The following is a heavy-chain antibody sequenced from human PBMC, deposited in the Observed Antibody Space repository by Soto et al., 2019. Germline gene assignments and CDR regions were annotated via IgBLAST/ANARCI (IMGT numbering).Heavy chain of an antibody. J-gene: IGHJ4*02. CDR1: GFTFSDHY. CDR2: SRDKVHSHTT. CDR3: ARGVVSTGYFDY. D-gene: IGHD5-12*01. V-gene: IGHV3-72*01. Sequence: EVQLAESGGGLVQPGGSLRLSCAASGFTFSDHYMDWVRQAPGKGLEWVGRSRDKVHSHTTEYAASVKGRFTISRGESENSLYLQMNSLKTEYTAVYYCARGVVSTGYFDYWGQGTLVTVSS.